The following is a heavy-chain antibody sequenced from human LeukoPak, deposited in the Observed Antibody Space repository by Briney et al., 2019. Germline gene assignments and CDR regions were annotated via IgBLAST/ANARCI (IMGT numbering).Heavy chain of an antibody. Sequence: GASVKVSCKASGYTFTSYYMHWVRQAPGQGLEWMGIINPSGGSTSYAQKFQGRVTMTRDTSTSTVYMELSSLRSEDTAVYYCARETYSGYDMGCFDYWGQGTLVTVSS. D-gene: IGHD5-12*01. CDR1: GYTFTSYY. CDR2: INPSGGST. J-gene: IGHJ4*02. V-gene: IGHV1-46*01. CDR3: ARETYSGYDMGCFDY.